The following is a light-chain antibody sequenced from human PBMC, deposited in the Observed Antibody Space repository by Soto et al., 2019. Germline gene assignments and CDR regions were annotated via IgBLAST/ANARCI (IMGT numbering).Light chain of an antibody. CDR3: QQYNSYPT. Sequence: DIQMTQSPSSLSASLGDRVTITCRASQTISSWLAWYQQKPGKAPKLLIYKASTLKSGVPSRFSGSGSGTEFTLTISSLQPDDFATYYCQQYNSYPTFGQGTKVDIK. J-gene: IGKJ1*01. CDR2: KAS. V-gene: IGKV1-5*03. CDR1: QTISSW.